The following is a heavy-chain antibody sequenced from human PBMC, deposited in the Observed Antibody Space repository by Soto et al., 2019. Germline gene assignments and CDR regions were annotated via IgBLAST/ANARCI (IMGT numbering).Heavy chain of an antibody. V-gene: IGHV3-7*01. Sequence: GGSLRLSCAASGFTFSSYWMSWVRQAPGKGLEWVANIKQDGSEKYYVDSVKGRFTISRDNAKNSLYLQMNSLRAEDTAVYYCARVVVLVPAAPAEGFDYWGQGTLVTVSS. CDR2: IKQDGSEK. CDR1: GFTFSSYW. D-gene: IGHD2-2*01. J-gene: IGHJ4*02. CDR3: ARVVVLVPAAPAEGFDY.